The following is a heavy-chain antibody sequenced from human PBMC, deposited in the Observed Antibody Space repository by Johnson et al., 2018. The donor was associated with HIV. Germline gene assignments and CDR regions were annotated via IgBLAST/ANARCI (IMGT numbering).Heavy chain of an antibody. D-gene: IGHD5-24*01. CDR2: IKSKTDGGTT. J-gene: IGHJ3*02. V-gene: IGHV3-15*01. CDR1: GFTFSNAW. Sequence: MQLVESGGGLIQLGGSLRLSCAASGFTFSNAWMSWVRQAPGKGLEWVGRIKSKTDGGTTDYAAPVKGRFTISRDDSKNTLYLQMNRLRAEDTALYYCAKDIYGYDAFDIWGQGTMVTVSS. CDR3: AKDIYGYDAFDI.